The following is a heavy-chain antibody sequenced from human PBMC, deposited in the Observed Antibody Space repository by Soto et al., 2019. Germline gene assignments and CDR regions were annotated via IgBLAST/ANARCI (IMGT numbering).Heavy chain of an antibody. CDR3: ARALESRGYDFRSLYY. CDR1: GFTFSSYW. V-gene: IGHV3-7*01. J-gene: IGHJ4*02. Sequence: EVQLVESGGGLVQPGGSLRLSCAASGFTFSSYWMSWVRQAPGKGLEWVANIKQDGSEKYYVDSVKGRFTISSDNAKNSLYLQMNSLRAEDTAVYYCARALESRGYDFRSLYYWGQGTLVTVSS. D-gene: IGHD5-12*01. CDR2: IKQDGSEK.